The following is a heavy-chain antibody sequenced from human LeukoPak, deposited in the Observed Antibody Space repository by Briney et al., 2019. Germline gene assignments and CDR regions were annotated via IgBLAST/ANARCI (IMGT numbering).Heavy chain of an antibody. D-gene: IGHD5-24*01. J-gene: IGHJ4*02. Sequence: SETLSLTCTVSGYSISSGYYWGWIRQPPGKGPEWIGSIYHSGSTYYNPSLKSRVTISVDTSKNQFSLKLSSVTAADTAVYYCARERRSRDGYNFWDWGQGTLVTVSS. CDR2: IYHSGST. CDR3: ARERRSRDGYNFWD. V-gene: IGHV4-38-2*02. CDR1: GYSISSGYY.